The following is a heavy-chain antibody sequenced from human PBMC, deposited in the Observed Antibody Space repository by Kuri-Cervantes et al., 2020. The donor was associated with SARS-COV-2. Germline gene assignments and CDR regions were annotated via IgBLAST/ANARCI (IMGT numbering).Heavy chain of an antibody. D-gene: IGHD1-26*01. V-gene: IGHV3-53*01. CDR3: ASRPPPGELGELRVSGMWSDAFDV. CDR1: GFTVSSNY. CDR2: IYSADIT. J-gene: IGHJ3*01. Sequence: GESLKISCAASGFTVSSNYMSWVRQAPGKGLEWVSVIYSADITYYADSVKGRFTVSRDNSKNTLFLQMDSLRAGDTAVYYCASRPPPGELGELRVSGMWSDAFDVWGQGTMVTVSS.